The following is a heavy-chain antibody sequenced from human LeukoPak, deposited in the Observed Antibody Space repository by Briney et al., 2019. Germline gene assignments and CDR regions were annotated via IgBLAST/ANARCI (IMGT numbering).Heavy chain of an antibody. J-gene: IGHJ5*02. CDR3: ARRSSSWKNWFDP. CDR2: IYYSGTT. Sequence: SETLSLTCTVSGGSIDSNSWTWIRQPPGKGLEWIGYIYYSGTTNYNPSLKSRVTMSVDMSKNQFSLKLSSVTAADTAVYYCARRSSSWKNWFDPWGQGTGDSVSS. V-gene: IGHV4-59*01. D-gene: IGHD6-13*01. CDR1: GGSIDSNS.